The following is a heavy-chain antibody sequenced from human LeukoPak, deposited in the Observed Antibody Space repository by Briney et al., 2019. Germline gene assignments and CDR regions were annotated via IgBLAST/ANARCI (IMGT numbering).Heavy chain of an antibody. CDR2: IGGSGSGA. CDR3: ARDRLGGYDRGGEKIGGNWFDP. V-gene: IGHV3-23*01. CDR1: GFAFNSYI. Sequence: GGSLRLSCAASGFAFNSYIMSWVRQAPGEGLEWVSSIGGSGSGAYYSDSVRGRFTISRDNSKNTLYLQMNSLRAEDTAVYYCARDRLGGYDRGGEKIGGNWFDPWGQGTLVTVSS. J-gene: IGHJ5*02. D-gene: IGHD5-12*01.